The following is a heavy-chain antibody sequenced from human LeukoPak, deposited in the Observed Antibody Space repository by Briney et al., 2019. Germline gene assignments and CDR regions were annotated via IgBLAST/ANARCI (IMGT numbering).Heavy chain of an antibody. Sequence: SETLSLTCTVSGGSISSYYWSWIRQPAGKGLERIGRIYTSGSTNYNPSLKSRVTMSVDTSKSQFSLKLSSVTAADTAVYYCARKAVAGTYFDYWGQGTLVTVSS. D-gene: IGHD6-19*01. CDR3: ARKAVAGTYFDY. V-gene: IGHV4-4*07. CDR2: IYTSGST. J-gene: IGHJ4*02. CDR1: GGSISSYY.